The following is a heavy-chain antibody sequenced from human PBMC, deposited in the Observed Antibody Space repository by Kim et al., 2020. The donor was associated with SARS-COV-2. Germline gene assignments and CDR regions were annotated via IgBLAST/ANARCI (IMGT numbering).Heavy chain of an antibody. CDR2: INHSGST. J-gene: IGHJ5*02. V-gene: IGHV4-34*01. D-gene: IGHD5-18*01. CDR3: ARAQTLWIQLWVGPGWFDP. CDR1: GGSFSGYY. Sequence: SETLSLTCAVYGGSFSGYYWSWIRQPPGKGLEWIGEINHSGSTNYNPSLKSRVTISVDTSKNQFSLKLSSVTAADTAVYYCARAQTLWIQLWVGPGWFDPWGQGTLVTVSS.